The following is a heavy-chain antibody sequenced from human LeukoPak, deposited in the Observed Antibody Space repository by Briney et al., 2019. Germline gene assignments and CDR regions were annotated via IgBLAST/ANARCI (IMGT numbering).Heavy chain of an antibody. CDR3: ARGNGYSSNDY. D-gene: IGHD5-24*01. Sequence: ASVKVSCKASGYTFTGCYMHWVRQAPGQGLEWMGRINPNSGGTNYTQKFQGRVTMTRDTSISTAYMELSRLRSDDTAVYYCARGNGYSSNDYWGQGTLVTVSS. V-gene: IGHV1-2*06. CDR2: INPNSGGT. CDR1: GYTFTGCY. J-gene: IGHJ4*02.